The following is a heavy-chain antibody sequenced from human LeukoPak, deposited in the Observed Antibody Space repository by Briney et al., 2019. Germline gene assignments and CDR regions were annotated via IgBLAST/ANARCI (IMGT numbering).Heavy chain of an antibody. Sequence: VASVKVSCTASGGTFSSYAISWVRQAPGQGLEWMGGIIPIFGTANYAQKFQGRVTITADESTSTAYMELSSLRSEDTAVYYCARDGVYYDFWSGYYTDPTKDYFDYWGQGTLVTVSS. CDR1: GGTFSSYA. V-gene: IGHV1-69*13. J-gene: IGHJ4*02. CDR2: IIPIFGTA. CDR3: ARDGVYYDFWSGYYTDPTKDYFDY. D-gene: IGHD3-3*01.